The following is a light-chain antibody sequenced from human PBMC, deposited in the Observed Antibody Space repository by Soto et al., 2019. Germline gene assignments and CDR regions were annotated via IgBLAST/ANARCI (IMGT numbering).Light chain of an antibody. Sequence: EIVLTQSPATLSLSPGESATLSCRASQSIGVELGWYQQKAGQAPRLLIYDASNRATGIPGRFSGSGSGTDFTLTISILEPDDFAVYYCQQRSTWPLTFGGGTKVEI. CDR3: QQRSTWPLT. CDR2: DAS. V-gene: IGKV3-11*01. CDR1: QSIGVE. J-gene: IGKJ4*01.